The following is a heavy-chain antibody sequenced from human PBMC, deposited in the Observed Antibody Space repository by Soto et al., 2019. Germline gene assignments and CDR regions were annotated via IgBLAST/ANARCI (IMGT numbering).Heavy chain of an antibody. CDR3: ARSEVYSSSSFSEY. D-gene: IGHD6-6*01. J-gene: IGHJ4*02. CDR1: GGSFSGYY. Sequence: QVQLQQWGAGLLKPSETLSLTCAVYGGSFSGYYWSWIRQPPGKGLEWIGEINHSGSTNYNPSLKSRVTISXXTSKNXFXXXXXXXXXXXXXXXXXARSEVYSSSSFSEYWGQGTLVTVSS. V-gene: IGHV4-34*01. CDR2: INHSGST.